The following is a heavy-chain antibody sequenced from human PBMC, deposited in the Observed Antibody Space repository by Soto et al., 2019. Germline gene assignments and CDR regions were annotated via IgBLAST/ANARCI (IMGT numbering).Heavy chain of an antibody. CDR3: ARSRHSVANWVDP. CDR2: ISYSSTYT. CDR1: GFTFSDYY. D-gene: IGHD2-15*01. V-gene: IGHV3-11*06. Sequence: GGSLRLSFAASGFTFSDYYMSWIRQAPGRGLEWVSYISYSSTYTNYADSVKGRFTISRDDAKNSLYLQMNSLRAEDTAVYYCARSRHSVANWVDPWGQGTLVTVSS. J-gene: IGHJ5*02.